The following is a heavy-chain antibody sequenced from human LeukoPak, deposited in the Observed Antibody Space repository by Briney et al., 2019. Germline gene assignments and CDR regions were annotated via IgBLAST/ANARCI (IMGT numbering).Heavy chain of an antibody. CDR3: ARVGAEWEPNWFDH. CDR2: IYYSGIT. J-gene: IGHJ5*02. CDR1: GGSISSYY. V-gene: IGHV4-59*01. Sequence: SETLSLTCTVSGGSISSYYWSWIRQPPGKGLEWIGYIYYSGITNYNPSLKSRVTISVDTSKNQFSLKLSSVTAADTAVYYCARVGAEWEPNWFDHWGQGTLVTVSS. D-gene: IGHD1-26*01.